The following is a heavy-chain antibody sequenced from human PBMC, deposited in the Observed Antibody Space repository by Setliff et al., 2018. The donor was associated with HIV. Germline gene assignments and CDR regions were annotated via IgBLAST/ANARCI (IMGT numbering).Heavy chain of an antibody. CDR1: GFTFSNAW. J-gene: IGHJ4*02. V-gene: IGHV3-15*05. D-gene: IGHD2-15*01. Sequence: GGSLRLSCAASGFTFSNAWMNWVRQAPGKGLEWVGRIRSKVDGGAADYAAPVKGRFTISRDDSKNTLYLQVSSLRAEDTAVYYCAKEGYCSGGSCYSPNAFCDYWGQGTLVTVSS. CDR3: AKEGYCSGGSCYSPNAFCDY. CDR2: IRSKVDGGAA.